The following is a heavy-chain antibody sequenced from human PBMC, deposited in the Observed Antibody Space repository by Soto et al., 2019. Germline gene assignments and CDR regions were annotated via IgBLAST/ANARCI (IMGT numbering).Heavy chain of an antibody. Sequence: GGSLRLSCAASGFTFSGFGMYWVRQAPGKGLDWVATTSSDGTEKYYADSVKGRCYISRDYSKKTLYMQMNGLRAEDKAVYYWAEERGRRGFDDWGQGTVVTVSS. CDR3: AEERGRRGFDD. V-gene: IGHV3-30*18. CDR2: TSSDGTEK. J-gene: IGHJ4*02. CDR1: GFTFSGFG.